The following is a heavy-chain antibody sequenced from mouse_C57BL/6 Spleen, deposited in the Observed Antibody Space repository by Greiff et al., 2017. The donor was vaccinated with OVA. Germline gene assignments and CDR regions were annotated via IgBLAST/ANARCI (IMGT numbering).Heavy chain of an antibody. CDR3: AIDSSGYVGDY. V-gene: IGHV1-69*01. CDR2: IDPSDSYT. CDR1: GYTFTSYW. J-gene: IGHJ3*01. D-gene: IGHD3-2*02. Sequence: VQLQQPGAELVMPGASVKLSCKASGYTFTSYWMHWVKQRPGQGLEWIGEIDPSDSYTNYNQKFKGKSTLTVDKSSSTAYMQLSSLTSEDSAVYYCAIDSSGYVGDYWGQGTLVTVSA.